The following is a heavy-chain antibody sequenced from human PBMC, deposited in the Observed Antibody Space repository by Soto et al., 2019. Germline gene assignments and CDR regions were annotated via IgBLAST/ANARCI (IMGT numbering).Heavy chain of an antibody. CDR3: ARRTHDILTGYYSYYFDY. CDR2: IYYSGST. D-gene: IGHD3-9*01. V-gene: IGHV4-59*08. J-gene: IGHJ4*02. Sequence: SETLSLTCTVSGGSISSYYWSWIRQPPGKGLEWIGYIYYSGSTNYNPSLKSRVTISVDTPKNQFSLKLSSVTAADTAVYYCARRTHDILTGYYSYYFDYWGQGTLVTVSS. CDR1: GGSISSYY.